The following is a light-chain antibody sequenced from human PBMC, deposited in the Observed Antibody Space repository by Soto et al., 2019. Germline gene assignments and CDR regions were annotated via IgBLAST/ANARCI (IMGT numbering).Light chain of an antibody. CDR2: DAS. CDR1: QSVSSH. J-gene: IGKJ5*01. CDR3: QQGGNWPLP. V-gene: IGKV3-11*01. Sequence: EIVLTQSPATLSLSPGEGATVSCRARQSVSSHLAWYQQKRGQAPRLLIYDASSRASGIPARFSGRGSGTDFTLTISYLEPEDFAIYYCQQGGNWPLPFGQGTRLEIK.